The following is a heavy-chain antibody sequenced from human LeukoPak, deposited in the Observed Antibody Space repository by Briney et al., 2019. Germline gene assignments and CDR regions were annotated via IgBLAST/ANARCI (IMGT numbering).Heavy chain of an antibody. CDR2: IYPGDSDI. J-gene: IGHJ4*02. CDR3: VTGWRGDFYDPAHY. Sequence: RGESLKISCKGSGCRFTSYWIGWVRQMPDKGLEWMAMIYPGDSDIRYSPSFQGQVTISVDKSITTAYLQWSSLKASDTAMYYCVTGWRGDFYDPAHYWGQGTLVTVSA. CDR1: GCRFTSYW. D-gene: IGHD2/OR15-2a*01. V-gene: IGHV5-51*01.